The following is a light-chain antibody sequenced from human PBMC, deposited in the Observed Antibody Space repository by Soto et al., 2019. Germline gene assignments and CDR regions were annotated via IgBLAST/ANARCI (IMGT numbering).Light chain of an antibody. CDR2: DAS. Sequence: DIQITKSTCTLSEAVGDTVTVTCRASQSVSGWLAWYQQKPGEAPKLLIYDASALPRGVPSRFSGSGSGTKFTLTIASLQPDDFATYYCQKYETFSGTCGTGTKGDIK. J-gene: IGKJ1*01. V-gene: IGKV1-5*01. CDR3: QKYETFSGT. CDR1: QSVSGW.